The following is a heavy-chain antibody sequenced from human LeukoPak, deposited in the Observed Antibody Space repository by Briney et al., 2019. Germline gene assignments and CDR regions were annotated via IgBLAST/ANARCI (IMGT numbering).Heavy chain of an antibody. CDR1: GYTFTSYY. V-gene: IGHV1-46*01. CDR3: ARLPRYYDFWSGYYGGSYMDV. D-gene: IGHD3-3*01. CDR2: INPSGGST. J-gene: IGHJ6*03. Sequence: ASVKVSCKASGYTFTSYYMHWVRQAPGQGLEWMGIINPSGGSTSYAQKFQGRVTITADKSTSTAYMELSSLRSEDTAVYYCARLPRYYDFWSGYYGGSYMDVWGKGTTVTVSS.